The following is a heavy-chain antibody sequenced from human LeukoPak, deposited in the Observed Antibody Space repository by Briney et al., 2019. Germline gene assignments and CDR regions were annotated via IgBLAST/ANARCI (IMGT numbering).Heavy chain of an antibody. CDR2: IKSKTHGGTT. CDR1: GFTFSNAW. Sequence: GGSLRLSCAASGFTFSNAWMSWVRQAPGKGLEWVGRIKSKTHGGTTDYAAPVKGRFTISRDDSKNTLYLQMNSLKTEDTAVYYCTTDQGIWFGELLRIDYWGQGTLVTVSS. CDR3: TTDQGIWFGELLRIDY. V-gene: IGHV3-15*01. D-gene: IGHD3-10*01. J-gene: IGHJ4*02.